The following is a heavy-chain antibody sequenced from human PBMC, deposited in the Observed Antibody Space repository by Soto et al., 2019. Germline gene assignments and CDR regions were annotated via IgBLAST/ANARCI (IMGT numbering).Heavy chain of an antibody. CDR1: GGSISSYY. J-gene: IGHJ4*02. CDR2: IYYSGST. V-gene: IGHV4-59*01. CDR3: ADTPRY. Sequence: PSETLSLTCTVSGGSISSYYWSWLRQPPGKGLEWIGYIYYSGSTDYSPSLKSRVTMSIDTSQNQVSLKLTSVTTADTAVYYCADTPRYWGQGTLVTVSP.